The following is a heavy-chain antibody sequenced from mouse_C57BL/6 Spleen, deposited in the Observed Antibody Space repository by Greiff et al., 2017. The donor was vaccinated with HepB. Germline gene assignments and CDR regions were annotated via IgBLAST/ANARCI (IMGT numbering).Heavy chain of an antibody. CDR1: GYAFSSSW. J-gene: IGHJ2*01. D-gene: IGHD1-2*01. Sequence: QVQLQQSGPELVKPGASVKISCKASGYAFSSSWMNWVKQRPGKGLEWIGRIYPGDGDTNYNGKFKGKATLTADKSSSTAYMQLSSLTSEDSAVYFCARGTAYFDYWGQGTTLTVSS. CDR3: ARGTAYFDY. CDR2: IYPGDGDT. V-gene: IGHV1-82*01.